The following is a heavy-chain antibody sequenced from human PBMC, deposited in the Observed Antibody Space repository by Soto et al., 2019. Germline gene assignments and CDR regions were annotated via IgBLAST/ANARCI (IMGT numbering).Heavy chain of an antibody. V-gene: IGHV5-51*01. D-gene: IGHD1-20*01. CDR3: ARHPLLEYNWNDVPGFYFAY. J-gene: IGHJ4*02. Sequence: GESLKISCKGSGYSFTSYWIGWVRQMPGKGLEWMGIIYPGDSDTRYSPSFQGQVTISADKSISTAYLQWSSLKASDTAMYYCARHPLLEYNWNDVPGFYFAYGGRGTLVPVSS. CDR1: GYSFTSYW. CDR2: IYPGDSDT.